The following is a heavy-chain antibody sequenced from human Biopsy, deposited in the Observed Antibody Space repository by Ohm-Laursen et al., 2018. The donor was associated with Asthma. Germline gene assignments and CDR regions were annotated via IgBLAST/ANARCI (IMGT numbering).Heavy chain of an antibody. J-gene: IGHJ3*02. D-gene: IGHD1-1*01. V-gene: IGHV3-30*01. CDR1: GFSFSNFA. Sequence: SLRLSCAASGFSFSNFAIHRVRQAPGKGLEWVGVISKDASTQDYADSVKGRFTMARDNSKNTLDLQMNSLREGDTAVYYCVRDGTDDAFDIWGQGTVVSVSS. CDR2: ISKDASTQ. CDR3: VRDGTDDAFDI.